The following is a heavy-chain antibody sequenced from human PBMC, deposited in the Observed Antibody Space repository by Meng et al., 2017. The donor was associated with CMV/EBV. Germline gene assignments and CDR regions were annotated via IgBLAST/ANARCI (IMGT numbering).Heavy chain of an antibody. CDR2: IKVDGSDK. CDR1: GFTFSIYW. D-gene: IGHD4-11*01. Sequence: ESLKIPCAASGFTFSIYWMTRVRQVPGKGLEWVANIKVDGSDKYFVDSVNGRFTISRDNAKNSVYLQMNSLRAEDTAVYYCAGDTLSTVTTVTHYDMDVWGQGTTVTVSS. CDR3: AGDTLSTVTTVTHYDMDV. J-gene: IGHJ6*02. V-gene: IGHV3-7*01.